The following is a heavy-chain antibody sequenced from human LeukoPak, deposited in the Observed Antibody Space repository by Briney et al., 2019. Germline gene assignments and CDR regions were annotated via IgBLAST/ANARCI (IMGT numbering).Heavy chain of an antibody. CDR3: ARDRSGLPRGHDAFDI. Sequence: GGSLRLSCAASGFTFSSYGMHWVRQAPGKGLEWVAVIWYDGSNKYYADSVKGRFTISRDNSKNTLYLQMNSLRAEDTAVYYCARDRSGLPRGHDAFDIWGQGTMVTVSS. CDR2: IWYDGSNK. CDR1: GFTFSSYG. J-gene: IGHJ3*02. V-gene: IGHV3-33*01. D-gene: IGHD6-19*01.